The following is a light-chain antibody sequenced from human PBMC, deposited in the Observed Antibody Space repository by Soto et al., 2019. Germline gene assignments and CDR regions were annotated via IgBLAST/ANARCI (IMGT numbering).Light chain of an antibody. CDR1: SSDVGGYNY. CDR3: CSYAGSYTFGYV. J-gene: IGLJ1*01. Sequence: QSALTQPRSVSGSPGQSVTISCTGTSSDVGGYNYVSWYQQHPGKAPKLMIYDVSKRPSGVPDRFSGSKSGNTASLTISGLQAEDEADYYCCSYAGSYTFGYVFGPGTKVTVL. CDR2: DVS. V-gene: IGLV2-11*01.